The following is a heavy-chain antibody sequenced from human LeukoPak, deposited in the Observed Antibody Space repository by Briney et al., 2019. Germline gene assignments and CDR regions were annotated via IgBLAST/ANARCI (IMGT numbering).Heavy chain of an antibody. Sequence: GGSLRLSCAASGFTFSTYAMSWVRQGPGKGPEWVSSISGSGGNTYYAESVKGRHTISKDNSKSTLYLQMNSLRDEDTAVYYCAKERTGGRITIVRGVIGAFGMCGQGTMVTVSS. CDR2: ISGSGGNT. J-gene: IGHJ3*02. V-gene: IGHV3-23*01. CDR1: GFTFSTYA. CDR3: AKERTGGRITIVRGVIGAFGM. D-gene: IGHD3-10*01.